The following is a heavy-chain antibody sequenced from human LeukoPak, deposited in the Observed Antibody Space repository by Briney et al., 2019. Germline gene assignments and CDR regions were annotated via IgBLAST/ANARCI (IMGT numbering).Heavy chain of an antibody. CDR2: ISGSGGST. V-gene: IGHV3-23*01. CDR3: AKSPHCSGGSCYEVDAFDI. Sequence: GGSLRPSCAASGFTFSSYAMSWVRQAPGKGLEWVSAISGSGGSTYYADSVKGRFTISRDNSKNTLYLQMNSLRAEDTAVYYCAKSPHCSGGSCYEVDAFDIWGQGTMVTVSS. CDR1: GFTFSSYA. J-gene: IGHJ3*02. D-gene: IGHD2-15*01.